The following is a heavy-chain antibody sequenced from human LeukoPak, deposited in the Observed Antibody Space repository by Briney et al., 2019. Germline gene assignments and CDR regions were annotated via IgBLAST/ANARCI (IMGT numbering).Heavy chain of an antibody. D-gene: IGHD1-1*01. Sequence: GGSLRLSCAVSRITFRNAWMSWVRQAPGKGLEWVARIRSNTEGETKEYAASVKGRFTNSRDDSRSRLYLQMNSLKTEDTAVYYCATGVVTGTSRWGQGTLVTVSS. CDR2: IRSNTEGETK. CDR1: RITFRNAW. J-gene: IGHJ4*02. CDR3: ATGVVTGTSR. V-gene: IGHV3-15*01.